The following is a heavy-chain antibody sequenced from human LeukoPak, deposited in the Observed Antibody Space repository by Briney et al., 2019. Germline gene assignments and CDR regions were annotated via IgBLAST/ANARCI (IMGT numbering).Heavy chain of an antibody. CDR3: ASYYYDSSGYFNWFDP. CDR2: INPSGGST. Sequence: ASVKVSCKASGYGFTSYYMHWVRQAPGQGLEWMGTINPSGGSTSNAQKFQDRVTMTRDMSTSTVYMELSSLRFDDTAVYYCASYYYDSSGYFNWFDPWGQGTLVTVSS. D-gene: IGHD3-22*01. CDR1: GYGFTSYY. J-gene: IGHJ5*02. V-gene: IGHV1-46*01.